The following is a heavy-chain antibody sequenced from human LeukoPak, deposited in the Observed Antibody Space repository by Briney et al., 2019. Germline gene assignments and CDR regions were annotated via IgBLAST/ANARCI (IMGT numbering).Heavy chain of an antibody. CDR3: ASRTDYLN. CDR2: ISYDGSNK. V-gene: IGHV3-33*05. J-gene: IGHJ4*02. CDR1: GFTFSSYG. D-gene: IGHD3-16*01. Sequence: GGSLRLSCAASGFTFSSYGMHWVRQAPGKGLEWVAVISYDGSNKYYADSVKGRFTISRDNAKNSLFLQMNSLRVGDTAVYFCASRTDYLNWGQGTLVTVSS.